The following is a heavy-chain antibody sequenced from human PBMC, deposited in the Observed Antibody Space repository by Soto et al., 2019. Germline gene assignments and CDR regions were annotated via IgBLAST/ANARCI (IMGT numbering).Heavy chain of an antibody. CDR2: ISSSSSYI. J-gene: IGHJ4*02. CDR1: GFTFSSYS. Sequence: GGSLRLSCAASGFTFSSYSMNWVRQAPGKGLEWVSSISSSSSYIYYADSVKGRFTISRDNAKNSLYLQMNSLRAEDTAVYYCARDQLKLTILTGGYFDYWGQGTLVTVSS. CDR3: ARDQLKLTILTGGYFDY. V-gene: IGHV3-21*01. D-gene: IGHD3-3*01.